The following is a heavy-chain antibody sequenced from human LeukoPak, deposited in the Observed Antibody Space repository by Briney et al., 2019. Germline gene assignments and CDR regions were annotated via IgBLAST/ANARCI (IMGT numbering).Heavy chain of an antibody. Sequence: GGSLRLSCAASGFTFDDYAMHWVRQAPGKGLEGVSGISWNSGSIGYADSVKGRFTISRDNAKNSLYLQMNSLRAEDTALYYCAKDSKTYYYDSSGYHDAFDIWGQGTMVTVSS. CDR2: ISWNSGSI. V-gene: IGHV3-9*01. D-gene: IGHD3-22*01. J-gene: IGHJ3*02. CDR1: GFTFDDYA. CDR3: AKDSKTYYYDSSGYHDAFDI.